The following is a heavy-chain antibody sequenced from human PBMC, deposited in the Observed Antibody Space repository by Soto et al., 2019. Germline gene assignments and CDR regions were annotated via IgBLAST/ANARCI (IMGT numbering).Heavy chain of an antibody. V-gene: IGHV4-31*03. Sequence: SGTLCLTCSVSGGSSSSRGFYCSWIRQHPVKGLEWIGYIYYSGSTYYNPSLKSRVTISVDTSKNQFSLKLSSVTAADTAVYYCARDYYGSGSYYNDPPSPWGQGTLVNVS. D-gene: IGHD3-10*01. CDR2: IYYSGST. J-gene: IGHJ5*02. CDR3: ARDYYGSGSYYNDPPSP. CDR1: GGSSSSRGFY.